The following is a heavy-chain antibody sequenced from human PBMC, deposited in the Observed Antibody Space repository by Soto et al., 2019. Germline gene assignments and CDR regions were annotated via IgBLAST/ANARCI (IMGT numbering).Heavy chain of an antibody. J-gene: IGHJ6*03. Sequence: QVQLVQSGAEVRKPGASVTVSCSSSGDSFNDYYIHWMPQAPGQGFEWMGWINPNGGITKYAQKFQGWVSMTRDPSIRTVYMQLSRLRSDDTAVYYCARESGGATATLDYYYFYMDVWGTGTTVTVSS. CDR1: GDSFNDYY. V-gene: IGHV1-2*04. CDR3: ARESGGATATLDYYYFYMDV. CDR2: INPNGGIT. D-gene: IGHD5-12*01.